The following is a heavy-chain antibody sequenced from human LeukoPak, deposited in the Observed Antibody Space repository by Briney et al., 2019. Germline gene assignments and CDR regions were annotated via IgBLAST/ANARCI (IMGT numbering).Heavy chain of an antibody. CDR3: ARERPRYGMDV. Sequence: PGGSLRLSCAASGFTFSSYSMNWVRQAPGKGLEWVSSITSSSSYIYYADSLKGRFTISRDNAKNSLYLQMNSLRAEDTAVYYCARERPRYGMDVWGQGTTVTVSS. CDR2: ITSSSSYI. J-gene: IGHJ6*02. V-gene: IGHV3-21*01. CDR1: GFTFSSYS.